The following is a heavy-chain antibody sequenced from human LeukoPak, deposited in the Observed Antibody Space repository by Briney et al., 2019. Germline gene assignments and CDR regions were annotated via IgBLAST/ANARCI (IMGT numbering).Heavy chain of an antibody. J-gene: IGHJ4*02. V-gene: IGHV3-30*03. CDR2: TSNDGSDK. CDR1: GFTFNNYG. Sequence: PGRSLRLSCAASGFTFNNYGMHWVRQAPGKGLEWLTLTSNDGSDKYYADSVKGRFTISRDNSKNTLYLQMNSLRAEDTAVYYCARDQRGGGSVRFDYWGQGTLVTVSS. CDR3: ARDQRGGGSVRFDY. D-gene: IGHD3-16*01.